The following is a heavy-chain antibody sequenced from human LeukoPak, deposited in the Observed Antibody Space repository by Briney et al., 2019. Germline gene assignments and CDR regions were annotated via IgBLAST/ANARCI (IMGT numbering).Heavy chain of an antibody. J-gene: IGHJ6*02. D-gene: IGHD2-2*01. CDR2: INQDGSEK. CDR1: EFTFNTYW. Sequence: PGGSLRLSCAASEFTFNTYWMSWVRQAPGKGLEWVANINQDGSEKYYVDSVKGRFTISRDNAKNSLYLQMNSLRAEDTAVYYCARANWYCSSTSCYASYYYYGMDVWGQGTTVTVSS. V-gene: IGHV3-7*01. CDR3: ARANWYCSSTSCYASYYYYGMDV.